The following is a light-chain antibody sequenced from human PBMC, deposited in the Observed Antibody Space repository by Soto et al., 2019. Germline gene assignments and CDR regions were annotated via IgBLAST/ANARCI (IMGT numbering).Light chain of an antibody. V-gene: IGLV3-1*01. CDR3: QAWDSSTAV. CDR1: KLGDKY. CDR2: QAT. Sequence: SYELTQPPSVSVSPGQTANITCSGDKLGDKYVCWYQQKPAQSPVAVIYQATERPSGIPERFSGSNSGNTATLTISGTQAMDEADYYCQAWDSSTAVFGGGTKLTVL. J-gene: IGLJ2*01.